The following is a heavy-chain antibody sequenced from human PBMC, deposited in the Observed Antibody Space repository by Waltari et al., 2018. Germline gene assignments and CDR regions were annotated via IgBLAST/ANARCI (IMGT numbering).Heavy chain of an antibody. CDR1: GLTSSGSA. J-gene: IGHJ4*02. Sequence: EVPLVESGGGLVQPGGSLSLSCAASGLTSSGSAMLWVRQASGKGLEWVGLIRSKAESYGTSYASSVRGRFTVSRDDSKNTAFLQMNSLKSDDTAVYYCSIHDYYGSGSHITYWGQGTLVTVSS. CDR2: IRSKAESYGT. D-gene: IGHD3-10*01. CDR3: SIHDYYGSGSHITY. V-gene: IGHV3-73*01.